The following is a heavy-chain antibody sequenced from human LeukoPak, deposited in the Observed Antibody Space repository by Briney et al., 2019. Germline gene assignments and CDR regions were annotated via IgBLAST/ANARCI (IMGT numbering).Heavy chain of an antibody. J-gene: IGHJ4*02. CDR1: GGSISSYY. CDR3: ASGAVGGFFDY. V-gene: IGHV4-59*01. D-gene: IGHD1-26*01. Sequence: SETLSLTCTVSGGSISSYYWSWIRQPPGKGLEWIGYIYYSGSTNYNPSLKSRVTISVDTSKNQSSLKLSSVTAADTAVYYCASGAVGGFFDYWGQGTLVTVSS. CDR2: IYYSGST.